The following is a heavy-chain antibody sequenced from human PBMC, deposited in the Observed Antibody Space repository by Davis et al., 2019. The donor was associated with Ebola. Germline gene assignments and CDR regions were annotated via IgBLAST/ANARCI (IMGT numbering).Heavy chain of an antibody. J-gene: IGHJ4*02. CDR1: AGSTTSSKR. D-gene: IGHD5-12*01. V-gene: IGHV4-4*03. Sequence: PQTLSPTCALSAGSTTSSKRWSCVRQFLGKRPEWIREIYFTGRTNYNPSLNSRVTMSVDNYRNQFFLSLRSVTAADTAVYYCARDPRDTGYDHLDYWGQGILVTVSS. CDR3: ARDPRDTGYDHLDY. CDR2: IYFTGRT.